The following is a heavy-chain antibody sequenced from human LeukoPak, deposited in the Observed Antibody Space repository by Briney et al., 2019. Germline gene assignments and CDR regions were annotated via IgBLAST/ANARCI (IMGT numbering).Heavy chain of an antibody. D-gene: IGHD6-13*01. CDR3: ARDVAAAATRKENYYGLDV. V-gene: IGHV4-38-2*02. CDR1: GCSISNDYY. CDR2: IYHSGST. Sequence: SETLSLTCAVSGCSISNDYYWGWIRQPPGKGLEWIGSIYHSGSTYYNPSLKSRLTISVDTSKNQFSLKVTSVTAADTAVYYCARDVAAAATRKENYYGLDVWGKGTTVTVSS. J-gene: IGHJ6*04.